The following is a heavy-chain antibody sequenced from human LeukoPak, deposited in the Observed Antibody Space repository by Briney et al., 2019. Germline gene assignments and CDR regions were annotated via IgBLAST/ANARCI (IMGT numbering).Heavy chain of an antibody. Sequence: ASVKVSCKASGYTFTSYGISWVRQAPGQGLEWMGWISAYNGNTNYAQKLQGRVTMTTDTSTSTAYMELSSLRSEDTAVYYCARSSYYDFWSGYFHTYYYYYGMDVWGQGTTVTVSS. CDR2: ISAYNGNT. D-gene: IGHD3-3*01. CDR3: ARSSYYDFWSGYFHTYYYYYGMDV. J-gene: IGHJ6*02. V-gene: IGHV1-18*01. CDR1: GYTFTSYG.